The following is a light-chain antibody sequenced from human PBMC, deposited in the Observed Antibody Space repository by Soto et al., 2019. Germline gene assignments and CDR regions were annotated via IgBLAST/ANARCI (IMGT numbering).Light chain of an antibody. Sequence: IGLTQSPGTLSLSPGGRGTLSCRASQNLGTLYLAWFQQKSGQAPRLLIYSASRRATGIPDRFTGSGSGTDFTLTINRVEPEDFAVYFCQQYAGSPRTFGQGTKVDIK. V-gene: IGKV3-20*01. CDR3: QQYAGSPRT. CDR2: SAS. CDR1: QNLGTLY. J-gene: IGKJ1*01.